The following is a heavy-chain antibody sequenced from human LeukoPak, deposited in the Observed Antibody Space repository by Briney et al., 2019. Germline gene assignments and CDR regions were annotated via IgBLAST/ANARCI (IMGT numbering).Heavy chain of an antibody. V-gene: IGHV1-3*01. J-gene: IGHJ4*02. Sequence: GASVKVSCKASGYTFTSYAMHWVRQAPGQRLEWMGWINAGNGNTKYSQKFQGRVTITRDTSASTAYMELSSLRSEDTAVYYCARGITVIVSAAVGYWGQGTLVTVSS. CDR1: GYTFTSYA. D-gene: IGHD3-22*01. CDR2: INAGNGNT. CDR3: ARGITVIVSAAVGY.